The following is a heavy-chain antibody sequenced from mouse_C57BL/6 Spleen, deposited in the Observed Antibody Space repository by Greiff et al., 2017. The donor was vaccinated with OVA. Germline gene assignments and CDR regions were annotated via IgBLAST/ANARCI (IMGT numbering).Heavy chain of an antibody. V-gene: IGHV1-81*01. CDR3: AREGTGTWYFDV. Sequence: QVHVKQSGAELARPGASVKLSCKASGYTFTSYGISWVKQRTGQGLEWIGEIYPRSGNTYYNEKFKGKATLTADKSSSTAYMELRSLTSEDSAVYFCAREGTGTWYFDVWGTGTTVTVSS. CDR2: IYPRSGNT. D-gene: IGHD4-1*01. CDR1: GYTFTSYG. J-gene: IGHJ1*03.